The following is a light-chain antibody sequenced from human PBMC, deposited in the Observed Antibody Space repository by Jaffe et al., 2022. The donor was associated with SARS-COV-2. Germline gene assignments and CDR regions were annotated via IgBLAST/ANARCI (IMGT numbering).Light chain of an antibody. CDR3: AAWDDSLNAWV. V-gene: IGLV1-44*01. CDR1: SSNIGTNT. Sequence: QSVLTQPPSAAGTPGQRVTISCSGSSSNIGTNTVNWYQHLPGTAPKFLIYSNDQRPSGVPDRFSGSTSGTSASLAISGLQSEDEADYYCAAWDDSLNAWVFGGGTKLTVL. CDR2: SND. J-gene: IGLJ3*02.